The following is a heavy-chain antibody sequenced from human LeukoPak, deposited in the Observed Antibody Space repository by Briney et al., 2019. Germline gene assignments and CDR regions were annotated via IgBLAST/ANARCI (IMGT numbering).Heavy chain of an antibody. CDR1: GFPFSTYA. CDR2: IRGSDGST. Sequence: GGSLRLSCAASGFPFSTYAMSWVRQAPGKGLEWVSSIRGSDGSTHYADSVKGRFAISRDNSKNTLYLQMNSLRAEDTAVYYCAHEVYGDYGGLDYWGQGTLVTVSS. CDR3: AHEVYGDYGGLDY. J-gene: IGHJ4*02. D-gene: IGHD4-17*01. V-gene: IGHV3-23*01.